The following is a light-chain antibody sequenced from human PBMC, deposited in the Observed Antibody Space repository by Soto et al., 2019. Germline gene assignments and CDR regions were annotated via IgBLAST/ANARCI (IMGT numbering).Light chain of an antibody. J-gene: IGLJ2*01. CDR1: SSNIGNNA. Sequence: QSVLTQPPSVSEAPRQRVTISCSGSSSNIGNNAVTWYQHLPGKAPKLLIYYDRLLPSGVSDRFSGSKSGTSASLAISGLQSEDEADYYCAAWDDSLNAVVFGGGTQLTVL. V-gene: IGLV1-36*01. CDR3: AAWDDSLNAVV. CDR2: YDR.